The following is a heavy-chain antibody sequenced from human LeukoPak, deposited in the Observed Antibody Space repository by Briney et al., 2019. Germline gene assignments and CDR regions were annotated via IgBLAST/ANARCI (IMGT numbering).Heavy chain of an antibody. V-gene: IGHV4-39*01. CDR2: IYYSGST. J-gene: IGHJ4*02. Sequence: SETLSLTCTVSGGSISSSSYYWGWTRQPPGKGLEWIGSIYYSGSTYYNPSLKSRVTISVDTSKNQFSLKLSSVTAADTAVYYCARLRYSSSFDYWGQGTLVTVSS. CDR3: ARLRYSSSFDY. D-gene: IGHD6-13*01. CDR1: GGSISSSSYY.